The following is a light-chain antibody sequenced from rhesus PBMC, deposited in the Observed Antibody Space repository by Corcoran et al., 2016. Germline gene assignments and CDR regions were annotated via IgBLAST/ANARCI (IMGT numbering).Light chain of an antibody. CDR3: MQALEFPLT. Sequence: EIVMTQTPLSLPVTPGEPASLPCRSSQSLLDSEDGNTYLDWYLQKPGQSPQLLIYEVSNRASGVPDRISGSGSDTDFTLKISRVEAEDVGVYYCMQALEFPLTFGGGTKVEIK. V-gene: IGKV2-104*02. CDR1: QSLLDSEDGNTY. J-gene: IGKJ4*01. CDR2: EVS.